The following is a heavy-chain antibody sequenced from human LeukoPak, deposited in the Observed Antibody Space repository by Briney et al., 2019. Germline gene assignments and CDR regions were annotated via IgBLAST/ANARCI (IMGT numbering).Heavy chain of an antibody. CDR1: GFTFSSYA. V-gene: IGHV3-30*04. Sequence: GGSLRLSCAASGFTFSSYAMHWVRQAPGKGLEWVAVISYDGSNKYYADSVKGRFTISRDNSKNTLYLQMNSLRAEDTAVYYCAKGWGIYDSSGYYSGHFDYWGQGTLVSVSS. J-gene: IGHJ4*02. CDR3: AKGWGIYDSSGYYSGHFDY. CDR2: ISYDGSNK. D-gene: IGHD3-22*01.